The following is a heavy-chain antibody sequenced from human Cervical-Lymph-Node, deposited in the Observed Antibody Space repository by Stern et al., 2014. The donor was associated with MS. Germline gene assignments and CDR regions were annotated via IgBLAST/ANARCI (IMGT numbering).Heavy chain of an antibody. Sequence: QVQLVQSGDEVRKPGASVKVSCKASGYTFTSYAMNWVRQAPGQRLEWMGGINAGTGNTKYSQKFQARVTLTRDTSASTAYMELSSLRSEDTAVYYCAKEGANDCFDYWGQGTLVTVSS. CDR1: GYTFTSYA. V-gene: IGHV1-3*01. CDR3: AKEGANDCFDY. J-gene: IGHJ4*02. CDR2: INAGTGNT.